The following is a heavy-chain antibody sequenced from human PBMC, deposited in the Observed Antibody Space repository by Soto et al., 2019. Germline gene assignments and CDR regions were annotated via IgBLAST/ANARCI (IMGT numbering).Heavy chain of an antibody. CDR1: GYTFTSYG. J-gene: IGHJ4*02. Sequence: GGSVKVSCKASGYTFTSYGISWVRQAPGQGLEWVGRVRKKANSYTTEYAASVKGRFSISRDDSENSLYLQMNSLKSEDTAVYYCSRYILTTSVRYSDSWGQGTLVTVSS. V-gene: IGHV3-72*01. CDR3: SRYILTTSVRYSDS. CDR2: VRKKANSYTT. D-gene: IGHD4-4*01.